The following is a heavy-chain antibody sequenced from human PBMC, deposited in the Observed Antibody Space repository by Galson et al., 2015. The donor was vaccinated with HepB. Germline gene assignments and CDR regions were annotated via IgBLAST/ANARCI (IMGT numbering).Heavy chain of an antibody. CDR3: ARDGSQGYSYGFSNYYYGMDV. V-gene: IGHV1-69*13. Sequence: SVKVSCKASGGTFSSYAISWVRQAPGQGLEWMGGIIPIFGTANYAQKFQGRVTITADESTSTAYMELSSLRSEDTAVYYCARDGSQGYSYGFSNYYYGMDVWGQGTTVTVSS. D-gene: IGHD5-18*01. CDR1: GGTFSSYA. J-gene: IGHJ6*02. CDR2: IIPIFGTA.